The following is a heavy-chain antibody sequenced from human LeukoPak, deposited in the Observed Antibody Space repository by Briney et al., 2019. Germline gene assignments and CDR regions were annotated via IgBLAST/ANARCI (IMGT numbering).Heavy chain of an antibody. V-gene: IGHV3-74*01. Sequence: PGGSLRLSCAASGFTFSAYWMHWARHAPGKGLVWVSRVKYDGSTTTYADSVRGRFTISRDNAKNILYLQMNSLRVEDTAVYYCARDLNWLLFDYWGQGTLVTVSS. D-gene: IGHD3-9*01. CDR2: VKYDGSTT. CDR3: ARDLNWLLFDY. CDR1: GFTFSAYW. J-gene: IGHJ4*02.